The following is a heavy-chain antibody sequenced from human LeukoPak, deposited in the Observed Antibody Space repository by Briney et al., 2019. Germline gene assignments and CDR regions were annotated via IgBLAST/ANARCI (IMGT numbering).Heavy chain of an antibody. CDR1: GYTFTSYG. J-gene: IGHJ3*02. Sequence: ASVKVSCKASGYTFTSYGISWVRQAPGQGLEWMGWISAYNGNTNYAQKLQGRVTMTEDTSTDTAYMELSSLRSEDTAVYYCALGVVAFAAFDIWGQGTMVTVSS. V-gene: IGHV1-18*01. D-gene: IGHD2-15*01. CDR3: ALGVVAFAAFDI. CDR2: ISAYNGNT.